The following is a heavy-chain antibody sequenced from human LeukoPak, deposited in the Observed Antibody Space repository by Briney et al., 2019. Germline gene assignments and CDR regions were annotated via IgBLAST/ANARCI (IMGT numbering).Heavy chain of an antibody. V-gene: IGHV4-39*07. CDR2: IYYSGST. CDR1: GGSISSSSYY. J-gene: IGHJ4*02. D-gene: IGHD1-26*01. Sequence: PSETLSLTCTVSGGSISSSSYYWGWIRQPPGKGLEWIGSIYYSGSTYYNPSLKSRVTISVDTSKNQFSLKLSSVTAADTAVYYCARDSSATAPDYWGQGTLVTVSS. CDR3: ARDSSATAPDY.